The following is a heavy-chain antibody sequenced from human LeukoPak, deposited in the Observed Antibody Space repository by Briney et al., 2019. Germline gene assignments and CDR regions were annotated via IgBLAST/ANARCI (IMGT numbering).Heavy chain of an antibody. CDR3: ARGAYDIRGGWRFYFDY. V-gene: IGHV4-34*01. Sequence: SETLSLTCAVYGGSFSGYYWSWIRQPPGKGLEWIGEINHSGSTNYNPSLKSRVTISVDTSKNQFSLKLSSVTAADTAVYYCARGAYDIRGGWRFYFDYWGQGTLVTVSS. J-gene: IGHJ4*02. CDR2: INHSGST. CDR1: GGSFSGYY. D-gene: IGHD3-22*01.